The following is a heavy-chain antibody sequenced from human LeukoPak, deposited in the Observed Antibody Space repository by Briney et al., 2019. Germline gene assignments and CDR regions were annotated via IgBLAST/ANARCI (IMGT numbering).Heavy chain of an antibody. CDR1: GFTFSNYW. Sequence: GGSLRLSCVASGFTFSNYWMQWVRQAPGKGLEWVANIKQDGSEKYYVDSVKGRFTISRDNAKNSLYLQMNSLRAEDTAVYYCARAGQQLVPSGAFDIWGQGTMVTVSS. D-gene: IGHD6-13*01. CDR2: IKQDGSEK. V-gene: IGHV3-7*01. CDR3: ARAGQQLVPSGAFDI. J-gene: IGHJ3*02.